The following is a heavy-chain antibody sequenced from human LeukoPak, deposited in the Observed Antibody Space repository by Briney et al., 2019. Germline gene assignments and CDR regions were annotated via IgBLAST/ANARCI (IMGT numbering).Heavy chain of an antibody. D-gene: IGHD2-15*01. Sequence: PGGSLRLSCAASGFSFSSYAMSWVRQAPGKGLEWVSSISGSGGSTNYTDSVKGRFTISRDSSKNTLFLQMNSLRAEDTAVYYCAKDGGNNVVVVAALHYWGQGTLVTVSS. V-gene: IGHV3-23*01. CDR2: ISGSGGST. CDR1: GFSFSSYA. J-gene: IGHJ4*02. CDR3: AKDGGNNVVVVAALHY.